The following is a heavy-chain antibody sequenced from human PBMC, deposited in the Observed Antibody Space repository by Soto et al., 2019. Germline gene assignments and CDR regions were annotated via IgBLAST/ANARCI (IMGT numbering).Heavy chain of an antibody. CDR1: GFTFSSYA. J-gene: IGHJ4*02. CDR2: ISGSGGST. D-gene: IGHD3-3*01. Sequence: EVQLLESGGGLVQPGGSLRLSCAASGFTFSSYAMSWVRQAPGKGLEWVSAISGSGGSTYYADSVKGRSTISRDNSKNTLYLQMNSLRAEDTAVYYCAKVRRTYYDFWSGYSSLGYWGQGTLVTVSS. V-gene: IGHV3-23*01. CDR3: AKVRRTYYDFWSGYSSLGY.